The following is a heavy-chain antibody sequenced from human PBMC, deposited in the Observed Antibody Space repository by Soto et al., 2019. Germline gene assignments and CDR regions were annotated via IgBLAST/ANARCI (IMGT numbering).Heavy chain of an antibody. Sequence: QVQLVQSGAEVKKPGVSVKVSCKASGYTFTSYDINWVRQATGQGLEWMGWMNPNSGNTGYAQKFQGRVTMTRNTSISTAYMELSSLRSEDTAVYYCARDGGYSYGLYYYYYGMDVWGQGTTVTVSS. J-gene: IGHJ6*02. CDR3: ARDGGYSYGLYYYYYGMDV. V-gene: IGHV1-8*01. D-gene: IGHD5-18*01. CDR1: GYTFTSYD. CDR2: MNPNSGNT.